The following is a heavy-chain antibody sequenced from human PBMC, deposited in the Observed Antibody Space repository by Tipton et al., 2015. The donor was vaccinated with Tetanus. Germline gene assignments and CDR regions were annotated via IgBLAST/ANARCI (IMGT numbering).Heavy chain of an antibody. D-gene: IGHD1-26*01. J-gene: IGHJ3*02. CDR3: ARQEWDLDAFDI. CDR2: IYYSGST. Sequence: TLSLTCTVSGGSISSSSYYWGWIRQPPGKGLEWIGSIYYSGSTYYNPSLKSRVTISVDTSKHQFSLKLSSVTAADTAVYYCARQEWDLDAFDIWGQGTMVTVSS. V-gene: IGHV4-39*01. CDR1: GGSISSSSYY.